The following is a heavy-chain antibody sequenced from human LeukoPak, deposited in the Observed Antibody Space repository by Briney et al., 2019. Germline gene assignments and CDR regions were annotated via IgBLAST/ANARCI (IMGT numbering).Heavy chain of an antibody. V-gene: IGHV3-23*01. D-gene: IGHD1-26*01. CDR1: GFIFSTYP. Sequence: GGSLRLSCAASGFIFSTYPMSWVRQAPGKGLEWVSAITGSGDSTFYADSVKGRCTISRDNSKNTLSLQMNTLRAEDTAVYFCAKENPVGGTNYFDYWGQGTLVTVSS. CDR2: ITGSGDST. CDR3: AKENPVGGTNYFDY. J-gene: IGHJ4*02.